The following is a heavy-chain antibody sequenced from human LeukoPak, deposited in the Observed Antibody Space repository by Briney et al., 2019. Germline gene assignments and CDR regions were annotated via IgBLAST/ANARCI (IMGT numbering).Heavy chain of an antibody. CDR3: ARHLQIMVRGVIGYYYYYYMDV. D-gene: IGHD3-10*01. J-gene: IGHJ6*03. CDR2: IYYSGST. Sequence: SETLSLTCTVSGDSISSGDYYWSWIRQPPGKGLEWIGSIYYSGSTYYNPSLKSRVTISVDTSKNQFSLKLSSVTAADTAVYYCARHLQIMVRGVIGYYYYYYMDVWGKGTTVTISS. V-gene: IGHV4-39*01. CDR1: GDSISSGDYY.